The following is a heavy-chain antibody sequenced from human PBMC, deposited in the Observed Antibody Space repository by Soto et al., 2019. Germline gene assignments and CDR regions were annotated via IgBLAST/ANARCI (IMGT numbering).Heavy chain of an antibody. Sequence: QVQLSHFGAEVKKPGAAVKASCKASGYSFPNFHIHWVRQAPGQGPEWRGIIDRSGGITRDAQRLQGTESMTRDASMSYDSMALRRLTTEDTAVYYCSRDVIGNVNYVFIAYYLKQWGLGFLVTVSS. V-gene: IGHV1-46*01. CDR3: SRDVIGNVNYVFIAYYLKQ. CDR2: IDRSGGIT. CDR1: GYSFPNFH. J-gene: IGHJ1*01. D-gene: IGHD3-10*02.